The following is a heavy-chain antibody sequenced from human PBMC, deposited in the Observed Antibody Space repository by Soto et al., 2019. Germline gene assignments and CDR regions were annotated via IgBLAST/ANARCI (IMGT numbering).Heavy chain of an antibody. V-gene: IGHV4-4*07. CDR2: IFSSGST. J-gene: IGHJ4*02. CDR3: AREGSYSAYNFAHGIQLWSFDF. CDR1: GGSINTFY. D-gene: IGHD5-12*01. Sequence: LSLTCTVSGGSINTFYWSWARQPAGKGLEWIGRIFSSGSTSFNPSLESRVAMSVDTSKNHFSLNLSSVTAADMAVYYCAREGSYSAYNFAHGIQLWSFDFWGQGALVTVSS.